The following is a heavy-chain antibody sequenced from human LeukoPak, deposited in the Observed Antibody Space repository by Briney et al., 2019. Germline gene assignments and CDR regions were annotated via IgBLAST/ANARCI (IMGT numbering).Heavy chain of an antibody. Sequence: PSETLSLTCAVSGGSISSYYWSWIRQTPGRGVEWIGYTHHSGNNNYNPSLKSQVTISQDMSKIRFSLRLSSVTAADTAVYYCARSGGWVTAYWYFEVWGRGTLVTVSS. CDR2: THHSGNN. V-gene: IGHV4-59*01. CDR1: GGSISSYY. D-gene: IGHD2-21*02. CDR3: ARSGGWVTAYWYFEV. J-gene: IGHJ2*01.